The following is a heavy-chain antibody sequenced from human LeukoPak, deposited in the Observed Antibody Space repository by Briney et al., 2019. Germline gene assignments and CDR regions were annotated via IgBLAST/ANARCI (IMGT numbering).Heavy chain of an antibody. Sequence: GRSLRLSCAASGFTFSDYGMHWVRQAPGKGLESVAVIWYDGTNKYYADSVEGRFTISRDNSKNTLYLQMNSLRAEDTAVYYCARTRYNSGGGDYWGQGTRVTVSP. CDR1: GFTFSDYG. J-gene: IGHJ4*02. CDR3: ARTRYNSGGGDY. V-gene: IGHV3-33*01. D-gene: IGHD6-19*01. CDR2: IWYDGTNK.